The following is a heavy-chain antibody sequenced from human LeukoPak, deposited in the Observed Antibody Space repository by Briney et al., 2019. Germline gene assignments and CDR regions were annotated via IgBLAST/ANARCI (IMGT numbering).Heavy chain of an antibody. D-gene: IGHD3-16*01. Sequence: GSLRLSCAASGFTFSSYSMNWVRQAPGKGLEWVSSISSSSSYIYYADSVKGRFTISRDNAKNSLYLQMNSLRAEDTAVYYCARDPWAYWYFDLWGRGTLVTVSP. V-gene: IGHV3-21*01. CDR3: ARDPWAYWYFDL. CDR2: ISSSSSYI. J-gene: IGHJ2*01. CDR1: GFTFSSYS.